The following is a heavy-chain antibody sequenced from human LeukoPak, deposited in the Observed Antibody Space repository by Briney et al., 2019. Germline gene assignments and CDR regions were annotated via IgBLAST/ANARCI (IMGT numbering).Heavy chain of an antibody. Sequence: ASVKVLCKASGYTFTNFFMHWVRQAPGQGLEWMGLIKPSGGDTTYTQKFQGRVTMTRDTSTSTVYMELTSRRSDDTAVYYCAREGSANYNFDYWGQGTLVTVPS. CDR1: GYTFTNFF. CDR3: AREGSANYNFDY. CDR2: IKPSGGDT. J-gene: IGHJ4*02. V-gene: IGHV1-46*01. D-gene: IGHD4/OR15-4a*01.